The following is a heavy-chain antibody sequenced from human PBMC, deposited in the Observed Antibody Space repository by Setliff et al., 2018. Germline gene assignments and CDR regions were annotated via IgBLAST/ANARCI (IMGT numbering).Heavy chain of an antibody. CDR3: ARDPLPKHYDVVTGYYSAPNYYYMDV. V-gene: IGHV1-2*02. CDR1: GYTFTDYY. J-gene: IGHJ6*03. Sequence: ASVKVSCKTSGYTFTDYYVHWVRQAPGEGLEWMGWLNPKNNDTSYAQKFLGRVTMTRDTSISAAYMELITLRSDDTALYYCARDPLPKHYDVVTGYYSAPNYYYMDVWGKGTTVTVSS. CDR2: LNPKNNDT. D-gene: IGHD3-9*01.